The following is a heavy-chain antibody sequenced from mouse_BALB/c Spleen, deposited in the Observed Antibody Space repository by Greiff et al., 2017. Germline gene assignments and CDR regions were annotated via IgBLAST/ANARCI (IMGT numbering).Heavy chain of an antibody. J-gene: IGHJ2*01. V-gene: IGHV5-6-4*01. CDR2: ISSGGSYT. CDR3: TRLDYYFDY. CDR1: GFTFSSYT. Sequence: DVKLVESGGGLVKPGGSLKLSCAASGFTFSSYTMSWVRQTPEKRLEWVATISSGGSYTYYPDSVKGRFTISRDNAKNTLYLQMSSLKSEDTAMYYCTRLDYYFDYWGQGTTLTVSS.